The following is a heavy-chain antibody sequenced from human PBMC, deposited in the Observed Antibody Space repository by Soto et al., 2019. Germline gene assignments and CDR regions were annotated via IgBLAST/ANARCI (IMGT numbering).Heavy chain of an antibody. CDR2: IIPIFGTA. D-gene: IGHD4-17*01. V-gene: IGHV1-69*13. CDR1: GGTFSIYA. Sequence: GASVKVSGKASGGTFSIYAISCVLQAPGQGLEWMGGIIPIFGTANYAQKFQGRVTITADESTSTAYMELSSLRSEDTAVYYCARGATVVRTFDYWGQGTLVTVSS. J-gene: IGHJ4*02. CDR3: ARGATVVRTFDY.